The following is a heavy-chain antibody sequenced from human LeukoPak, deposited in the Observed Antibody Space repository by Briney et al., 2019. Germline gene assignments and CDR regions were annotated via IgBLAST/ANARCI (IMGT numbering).Heavy chain of an antibody. CDR1: GFTFSSNS. CDR3: VRLRRNSDTSGFYYYYDY. V-gene: IGHV3-21*01. CDR2: ISVRSNYI. J-gene: IGHJ4*02. D-gene: IGHD3-22*01. Sequence: PGGSLRLSGAASGFTFSSNSMNWVRHAQGKGLDWVSAISVRSNYIYYADSVRGRFSISRDDARDSLYLQMNSLRAEDTAVYYCVRLRRNSDTSGFYYYYDYWGQGTLVTVSS.